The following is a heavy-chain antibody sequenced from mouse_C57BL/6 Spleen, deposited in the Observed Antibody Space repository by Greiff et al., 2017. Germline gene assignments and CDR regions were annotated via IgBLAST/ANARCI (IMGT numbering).Heavy chain of an antibody. V-gene: IGHV1-61*01. CDR1: GYTFTSYW. D-gene: IGHD1-1*01. Sequence: QVQLQQPGAELVRPGSSVKLSCKASGYTFTSYWMDWVKQRPGQGLEWIGNIYPSDSETHYNQKFKDKATLTVDKSSSTAYMQLSSLTSEYSAVYYCARSGLYYGSSYAWFAYWGQGTLVTVSA. CDR2: IYPSDSET. J-gene: IGHJ3*01. CDR3: ARSGLYYGSSYAWFAY.